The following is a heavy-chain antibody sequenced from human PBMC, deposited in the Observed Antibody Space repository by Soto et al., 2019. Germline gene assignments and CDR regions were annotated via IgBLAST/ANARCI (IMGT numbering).Heavy chain of an antibody. CDR3: ARGHDYGGNYFDY. CDR2: IYYSGST. CDR1: GGSVSSGSYY. J-gene: IGHJ4*02. D-gene: IGHD4-17*01. V-gene: IGHV4-61*01. Sequence: PSETLSLTCTVSGGSVSSGSYYWSWIRQPPGKGLEWIGYIYYSGSTNYNPSLKSRVTISVDTSKNQFSLKLSSVTAADTAVYYCARGHDYGGNYFDYWGQGTLVTVSS.